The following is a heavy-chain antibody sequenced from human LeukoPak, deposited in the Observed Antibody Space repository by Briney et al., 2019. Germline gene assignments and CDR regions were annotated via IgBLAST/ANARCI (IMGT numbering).Heavy chain of an antibody. J-gene: IGHJ5*02. CDR2: ISAYNGNT. CDR1: GYTFTSYG. Sequence: ASVKVSCKASGYTFTSYGISWVRQAPGQGLEWMGWISAYNGNTNYAQKLQGRVTMTTDTSTSTAYMELSRLRSDDTAVYYCARGWQQWLDNNWFDPWGQGTPVTVSS. CDR3: ARGWQQWLDNNWFDP. D-gene: IGHD6-19*01. V-gene: IGHV1-18*01.